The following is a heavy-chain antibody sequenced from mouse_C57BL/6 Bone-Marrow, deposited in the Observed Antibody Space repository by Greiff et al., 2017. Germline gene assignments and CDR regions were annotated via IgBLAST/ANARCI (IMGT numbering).Heavy chain of an antibody. Sequence: EVQGVESGGGLVQSGRSLRLSCATSGFTFSDFYMEWVRQAPGKGLEWIAASRNKANAYTTEYSASVKGRLIVSRDTTQSILYLQMKALRAEDTAIYYSARDERMYGNPFAYWGQGTLVTVSA. CDR3: ARDERMYGNPFAY. J-gene: IGHJ3*01. V-gene: IGHV7-1*01. CDR1: GFTFSDFY. CDR2: SRNKANAYTT. D-gene: IGHD2-10*02.